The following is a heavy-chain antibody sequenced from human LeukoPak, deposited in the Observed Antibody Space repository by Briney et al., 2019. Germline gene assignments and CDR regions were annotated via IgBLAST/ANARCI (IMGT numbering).Heavy chain of an antibody. CDR3: ARGRDKGGMVATKTFDP. J-gene: IGHJ5*02. CDR2: INPNSGGT. V-gene: IGHV1-2*02. D-gene: IGHD5-12*01. CDR1: GYTFTGYY. Sequence: ASVKVSCKASGYTFTGYYMHWVRQAPGQGLEWMGWINPNSGGTNYAQKFQGRVTMTRDTSIGTAYMELSRLRSDDTAVYYCARGRDKGGMVATKTFDPWGQGTLVTVSS.